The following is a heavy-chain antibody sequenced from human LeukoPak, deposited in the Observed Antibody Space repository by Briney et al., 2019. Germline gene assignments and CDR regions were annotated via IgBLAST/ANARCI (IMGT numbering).Heavy chain of an antibody. J-gene: IGHJ5*02. CDR1: GYTFTGYY. D-gene: IGHD3-10*01. Sequence: ASVKVSCKASGYTFTGYYMHWVRQAPGQGLEWMGLINPSGGSTNYAQKFQGRVTMTRDTSTSTVYMELSSLRSEDTAVYYCARDSRSYYGSANWFDPWGQGTLVTVSS. CDR3: ARDSRSYYGSANWFDP. V-gene: IGHV1-46*01. CDR2: INPSGGST.